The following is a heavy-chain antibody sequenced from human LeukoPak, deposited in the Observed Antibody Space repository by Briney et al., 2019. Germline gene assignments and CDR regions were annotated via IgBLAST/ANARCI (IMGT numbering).Heavy chain of an antibody. CDR1: GFTFRNYA. V-gene: IGHV3-30*04. CDR2: ISYDGNFK. Sequence: GGSLRLSCAASGFTFRNYAMHWVRQAPGKGLEWMATISYDGNFKYHADSLEGRFTISRDSSKNTLYLQMNSLRAEDTAVYYCARPSRPHYYDATDYSYYFDSWGQGTLVTVSS. CDR3: ARPSRPHYYDATDYSYYFDS. J-gene: IGHJ4*02. D-gene: IGHD3-22*01.